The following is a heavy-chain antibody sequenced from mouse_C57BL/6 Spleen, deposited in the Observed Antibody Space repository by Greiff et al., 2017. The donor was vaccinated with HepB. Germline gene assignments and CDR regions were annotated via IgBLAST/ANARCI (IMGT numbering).Heavy chain of an antibody. V-gene: IGHV1-47*01. J-gene: IGHJ4*01. D-gene: IGHD4-1*01. CDR1: GYTFTTYP. Sequence: VQLKQSGAELVKPGASVKMSCKASGYTFTTYPIEWMKQNHGQSLEWIGNFHLYNDDTKYNEKFKGKATVPVEKSSSTVYLELRRLTSDDSAVYYCARTGSNDYYAMDYWGQGTSVTVSS. CDR3: ARTGSNDYYAMDY. CDR2: FHLYNDDT.